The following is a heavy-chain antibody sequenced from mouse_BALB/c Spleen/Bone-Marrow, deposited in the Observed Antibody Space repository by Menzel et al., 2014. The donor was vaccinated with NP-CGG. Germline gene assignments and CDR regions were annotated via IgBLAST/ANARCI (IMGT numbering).Heavy chain of an antibody. V-gene: IGHV1-18*01. D-gene: IGHD1-1*01. Sequence: VQLKESGPELVKPGASMKISCKASGYSFTGYTMNWVKQSHGKNLEWIGLINPYNGVINYNQKFKGKATFTVDKSSGTAYMELLSLTSEDSAVYYCARFYYGSNYAMDYRGQGTSVTVSS. CDR1: GYSFTGYT. CDR3: ARFYYGSNYAMDY. CDR2: INPYNGVI. J-gene: IGHJ4*01.